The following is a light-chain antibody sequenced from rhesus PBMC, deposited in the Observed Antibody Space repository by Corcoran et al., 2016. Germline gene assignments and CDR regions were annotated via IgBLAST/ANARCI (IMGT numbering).Light chain of an antibody. J-gene: IGLJ1*01. CDR1: SSDIGGYNY. Sequence: QAALTQPPSVSGSPGQSVTISCNGTSSDIGGYNYVSWYQQHPGKAPKLMIYDVSKRPSGVSDRFSGSKSGNSASLTISGLQADDEAVYYCSAYAGSNTFICGAVTRLTVL. CDR3: SAYAGSNTFI. V-gene: IGLV2-23*01. CDR2: DVS.